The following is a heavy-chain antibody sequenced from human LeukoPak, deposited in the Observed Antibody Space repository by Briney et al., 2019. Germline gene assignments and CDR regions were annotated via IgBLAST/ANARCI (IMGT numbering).Heavy chain of an antibody. CDR1: RGSITSYS. Sequence: SETLSLTCNVSRGSITSYSWTWIRQPVGKGLEWIGRIFVDGRTNYNPSLKSRVTLSIDTSKNQFSLNVKSVIAADAAVYYCCYGSGTFFNDAFDFWGQGTMVTVSS. CDR2: IFVDGRT. J-gene: IGHJ3*01. V-gene: IGHV4-4*07. D-gene: IGHD3-10*01. CDR3: CYGSGTFFNDAFDF.